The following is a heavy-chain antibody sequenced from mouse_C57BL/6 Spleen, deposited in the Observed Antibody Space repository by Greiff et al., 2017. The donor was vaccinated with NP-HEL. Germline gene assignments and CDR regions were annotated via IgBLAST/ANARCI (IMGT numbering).Heavy chain of an antibody. CDR2: IYPGDGDT. J-gene: IGHJ3*01. V-gene: IGHV1-82*01. CDR3: ARLGAYYSNGFAY. CDR1: GYAFSSSW. D-gene: IGHD2-5*01. Sequence: QVQLQQSGPELVKPGASVKISCKASGYAFSSSWMNWVKQRPGKGLEWIGRIYPGDGDTNYNGKFKGKATLTADKSSSTAYMQLSSLTSEDSAVYFCARLGAYYSNGFAYWGQGTLVTVSA.